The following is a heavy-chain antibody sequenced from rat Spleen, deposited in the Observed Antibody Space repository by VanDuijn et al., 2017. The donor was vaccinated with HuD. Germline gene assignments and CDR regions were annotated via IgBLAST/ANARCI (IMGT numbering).Heavy chain of an antibody. CDR3: ARQATTDYYYLAY. Sequence: EVQLVESGGGLVQPGRSLKLSCAASGFTFSNYGMAWVRQAPTKGLEWVAYISTAGSNTFYRDSVKGRFTISRDNAKSTLYLQMNSLRSEDTATYYCARQATTDYYYLAYWGQGTLVTVSS. CDR1: GFTFSNYG. J-gene: IGHJ3*01. CDR2: ISTAGSNT. V-gene: IGHV5-29*01. D-gene: IGHD1-6*01.